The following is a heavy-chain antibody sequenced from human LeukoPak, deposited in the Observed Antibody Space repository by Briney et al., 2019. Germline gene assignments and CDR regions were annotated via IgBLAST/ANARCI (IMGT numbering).Heavy chain of an antibody. CDR1: GFTFSSYA. V-gene: IGHV3-23*01. D-gene: IGHD3-9*01. J-gene: IGHJ1*01. Sequence: GGSLRLSCAASGFTFSSYAMSWVRQAPGKGLEWVSAISGSGGSTYYADSVKGRFTTSRDNSKNTLYLQMNSLRAEDTAVYYCAKGIGYDILTGYPQHWGQGTLVTVSS. CDR2: ISGSGGST. CDR3: AKGIGYDILTGYPQH.